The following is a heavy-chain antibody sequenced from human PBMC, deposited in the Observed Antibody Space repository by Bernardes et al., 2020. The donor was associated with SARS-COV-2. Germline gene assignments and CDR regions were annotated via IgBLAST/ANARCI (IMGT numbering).Heavy chain of an antibody. J-gene: IGHJ6*02. Sequence: ASVKFSCYSSVYIFSGYNIHWVRHSPGQGLAWMGWINTDRGDTKYSQKFQGWVIMTRDTSIRTAYMELSRLRSDDMAVYYCARDSYCRSSNCYYFGMDVWGQGTTVTVSS. V-gene: IGHV1-2*04. D-gene: IGHD2-2*01. CDR2: INTDRGDT. CDR1: VYIFSGYN. CDR3: ARDSYCRSSNCYYFGMDV.